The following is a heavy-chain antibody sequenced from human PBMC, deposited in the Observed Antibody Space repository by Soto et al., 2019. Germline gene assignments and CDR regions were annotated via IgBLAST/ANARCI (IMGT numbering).Heavy chain of an antibody. CDR1: GYTITSFG. D-gene: IGHD3-9*01. V-gene: IGHV1-18*01. Sequence: ASEKVSCRASGYTITSFGITWVRHAPGQGLEWMGWISAYNGNTNYAQKLQGRVTMTTDTSTSTAYMELRSLRSDDTAVYYCARVGLRYFDWPSDCWGQGTLVIVSS. CDR2: ISAYNGNT. CDR3: ARVGLRYFDWPSDC. J-gene: IGHJ4*02.